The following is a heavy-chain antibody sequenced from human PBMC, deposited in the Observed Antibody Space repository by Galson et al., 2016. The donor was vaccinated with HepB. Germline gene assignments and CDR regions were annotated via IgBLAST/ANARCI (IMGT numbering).Heavy chain of an antibody. J-gene: IGHJ6*04. V-gene: IGHV3-23*01. CDR2: ISRSGDSI. CDR1: GFTFNNYG. CDR3: VRGNTAPDV. D-gene: IGHD1/OR15-1a*01. Sequence: SLRLSCAASGFTFNNYGMTWVRQAPGKGPEVVASISRSGDSIDYSDSVKGRFTISRDNARSMLFLQMNSLTTEDTGVYYCVRGNTAPDVWGKGTTVTVSS.